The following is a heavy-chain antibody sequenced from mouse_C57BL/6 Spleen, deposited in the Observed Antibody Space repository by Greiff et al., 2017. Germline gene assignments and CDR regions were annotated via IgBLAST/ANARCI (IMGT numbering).Heavy chain of an antibody. CDR1: GYTFTSYW. V-gene: IGHV1-72*01. J-gene: IGHJ1*03. CDR2: IDPNSGGT. CDR3: ARSGGRYDYDAYWYFDV. Sequence: QVQLQQSGAELVKPGASVKLSCKASGYTFTSYWMHWVKQRPGRGLEWIGRIDPNSGGTKYNEKFKGKATLTVDKPSSTAYMQLSNLTSEDSAVYYCARSGGRYDYDAYWYFDVWGTGTTVTVSS. D-gene: IGHD2-4*01.